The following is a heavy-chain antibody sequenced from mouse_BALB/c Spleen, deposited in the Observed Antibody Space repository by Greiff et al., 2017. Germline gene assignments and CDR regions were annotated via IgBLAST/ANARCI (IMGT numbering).Heavy chain of an antibody. Sequence: DVKLVESGGDLVKPGGSLKLSCAASGFTFSSYGMSWVRQTPDKRLEWVATISSGGSYTYYPDSVKGRFTISRDNAKNTLYLQMSSLKSEDTAMYYCASSLLRSTSLPYWYFDVWGAGTTVTVSS. J-gene: IGHJ1*01. CDR3: ASSLLRSTSLPYWYFDV. V-gene: IGHV5-6*02. CDR2: ISSGGSYT. CDR1: GFTFSSYG. D-gene: IGHD1-2*01.